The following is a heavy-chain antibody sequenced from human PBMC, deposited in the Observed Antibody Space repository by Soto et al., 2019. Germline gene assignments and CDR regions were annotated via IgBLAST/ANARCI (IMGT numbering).Heavy chain of an antibody. CDR3: ARPYYYDSSGYSNTHLREAYDY. Sequence: PETLSLTCTVSDGSISRSTFYWGWIRQPPGKGLEWIGKINYSGSTNYNPSLKSRVTISVDTSKNQFSLKLSSVTAADTAVYYCARPYYYDSSGYSNTHLREAYDYWGQGTLVTVSS. CDR2: INYSGST. D-gene: IGHD3-22*01. V-gene: IGHV4-39*07. CDR1: DGSISRSTFY. J-gene: IGHJ4*02.